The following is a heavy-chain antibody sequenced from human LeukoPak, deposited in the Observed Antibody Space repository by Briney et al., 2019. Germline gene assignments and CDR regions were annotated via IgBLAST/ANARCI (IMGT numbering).Heavy chain of an antibody. D-gene: IGHD4-17*01. CDR1: GYTFTYFG. Sequence: ASVKGSCKTSGYTFTYFGITWVRQAPGQGLEWMGWISTYNGNAKYAQNLQGRVTMTTDTSTTTVYMELRIVRCEDTAVYYCARDLEGNGDSTDIWGQGTMVTVSS. V-gene: IGHV1-18*01. CDR2: ISTYNGNA. J-gene: IGHJ3*02. CDR3: ARDLEGNGDSTDI.